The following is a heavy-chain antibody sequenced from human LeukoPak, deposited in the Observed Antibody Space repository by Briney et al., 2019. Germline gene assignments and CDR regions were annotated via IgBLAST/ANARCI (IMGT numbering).Heavy chain of an antibody. D-gene: IGHD2-21*02. Sequence: GGSLRLSCVVSGITFSSYAMSWVRQVPGKGLEWVSGIFGSGGRTHYADAVEGRFTISRDNSKNTLYLQMNSPRAEDTAVYYCAKARVTYCGGDCYFDYWGQGTLVTVSS. CDR1: GITFSSYA. J-gene: IGHJ4*02. V-gene: IGHV3-23*01. CDR2: IFGSGGRT. CDR3: AKARVTYCGGDCYFDY.